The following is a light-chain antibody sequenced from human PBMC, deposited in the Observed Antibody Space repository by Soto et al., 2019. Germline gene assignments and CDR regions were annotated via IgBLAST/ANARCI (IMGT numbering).Light chain of an antibody. CDR1: QSVSSSY. J-gene: IGKJ5*01. CDR3: QQYNNWPPIT. Sequence: VLTLSPSALSLSPRERPSLSWQALQSVSSSYLAWYQQKPGQAPRLLFYGASTGATGLPARFSGSGSGTEFTLTINSLQAEDCAVYYCQQYNNWPPITFGQGTRLEIK. V-gene: IGKV3-15*01. CDR2: GAS.